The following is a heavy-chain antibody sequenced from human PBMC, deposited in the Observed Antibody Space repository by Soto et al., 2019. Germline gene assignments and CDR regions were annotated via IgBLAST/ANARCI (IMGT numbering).Heavy chain of an antibody. CDR1: GYTLTELS. CDR3: ATRDPITISGVVYYYYYGMDV. CDR2: FDPEDGET. D-gene: IGHD3-3*01. J-gene: IGHJ6*02. V-gene: IGHV1-24*01. Sequence: QVQLVQSGAEVKKPGASVKVSCKVSGYTLTELSMHWVRQAPGKGLEWMGGFDPEDGETIYAQKFQGRVTMTEDTSTDTAYMELSSLRSEDTAVYYSATRDPITISGVVYYYYYGMDVWGQGTTVTVSS.